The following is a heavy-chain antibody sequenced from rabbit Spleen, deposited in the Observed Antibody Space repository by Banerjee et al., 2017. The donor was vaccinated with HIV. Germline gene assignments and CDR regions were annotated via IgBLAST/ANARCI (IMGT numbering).Heavy chain of an antibody. Sequence: QSLEESGGDLVKPGASLTLTCTASGFALNNYYYMYWVRQAPGKGLEWIGCIYTGGSGGICDATWAKGLFAISKTSSTTVTLQMTSLTATDTAAYFCGRSSYSGYAGYGYGFSLWGQGTLVTVS. D-gene: IGHD7-1*01. CDR3: GRSSYSGYAGYGYGFSL. CDR1: GFALNNYYY. J-gene: IGHJ4*01. CDR2: IYTGGSGGI. V-gene: IGHV1S40*01.